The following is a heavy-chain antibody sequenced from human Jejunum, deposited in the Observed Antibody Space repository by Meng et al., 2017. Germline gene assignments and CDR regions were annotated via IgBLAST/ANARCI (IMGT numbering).Heavy chain of an antibody. CDR2: ITPSNGDT. CDR3: AREGAASARFFDK. Sequence: VQLVQSGAEVKKPGASVKVSCMASGYTFTNHHMHWVRQAPGQGPEWMGIITPSNGDTGYAQKFQGRVSMTRDTSTSTVYMELSGLTSEDTAMYYCAREGAASARFFDKWGQGTLVTVSS. J-gene: IGHJ4*02. V-gene: IGHV1-46*01. CDR1: GYTFTNHH. D-gene: IGHD6-6*01.